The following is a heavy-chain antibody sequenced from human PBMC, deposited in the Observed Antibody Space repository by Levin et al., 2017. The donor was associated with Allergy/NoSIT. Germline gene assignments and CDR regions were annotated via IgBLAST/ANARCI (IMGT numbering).Heavy chain of an antibody. Sequence: GGSLRLSCAVSGFTLSSYEMNWVRQAPGKGLEWLAYINTSGNNIQYADSVKGRFTISRDNAKNALCLQMDSLRAEDTAIYYCTKGSNRGWNWFDPWGQGALVTVSS. D-gene: IGHD6-19*01. V-gene: IGHV3-48*03. CDR1: GFTLSSYE. J-gene: IGHJ5*02. CDR2: INTSGNNI. CDR3: TKGSNRGWNWFDP.